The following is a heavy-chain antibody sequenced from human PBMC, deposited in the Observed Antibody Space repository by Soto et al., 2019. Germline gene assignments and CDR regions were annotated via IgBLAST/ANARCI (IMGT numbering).Heavy chain of an antibody. J-gene: IGHJ4*02. Sequence: QLQLQESGPGLVKPSETLSLTCTVSDGSISSSSYYWGWIRQPPGKGLEWIGSVHYSGTTYYNPSLKSRVSISVDTSKNQFSLKLSSVTAADTAVYYCARRLNPDYWGQGTLVTVSS. V-gene: IGHV4-39*01. CDR3: ARRLNPDY. CDR1: DGSISSSSYY. D-gene: IGHD2-8*01. CDR2: VHYSGTT.